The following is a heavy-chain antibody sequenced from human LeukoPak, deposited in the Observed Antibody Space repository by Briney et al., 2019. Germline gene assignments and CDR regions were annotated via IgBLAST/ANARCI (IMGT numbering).Heavy chain of an antibody. CDR1: GGSISSYY. J-gene: IGHJ5*02. Sequence: SETLSLTCIVSGGSISSYYWSWIRQPPGKGLEWIGYMYYSGSTTYNPSLESRVTVSLDTSKNQFSLNVTSVTAADTAVYYCARVVSHNWFDTWGQGILVTVSS. V-gene: IGHV4-59*01. CDR2: MYYSGST. D-gene: IGHD5/OR15-5a*01. CDR3: ARVVSHNWFDT.